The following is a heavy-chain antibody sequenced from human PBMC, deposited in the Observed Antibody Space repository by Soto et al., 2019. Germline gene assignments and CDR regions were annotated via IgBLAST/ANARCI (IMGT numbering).Heavy chain of an antibody. CDR2: INAGNGNT. Sequence: QVQLVQSGAEEKKPGASVKVSCKASGYTFTIYATHWVRQAPGQRREWMGWINAGNGNTKYSQKFQGRVTITRDTSASTAYMELSSLRSEDTAVYYCARVSGYYLPDYWGQGTLVTVSS. J-gene: IGHJ4*02. CDR3: ARVSGYYLPDY. V-gene: IGHV1-3*05. CDR1: GYTFTIYA. D-gene: IGHD5-12*01.